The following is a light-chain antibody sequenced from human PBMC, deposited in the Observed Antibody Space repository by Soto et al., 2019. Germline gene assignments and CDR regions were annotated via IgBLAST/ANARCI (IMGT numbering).Light chain of an antibody. CDR2: EVN. Sequence: QSALARPSSVSGSPRQSITISCTGASSDVGSYTYVSWYQQHPCKAPKLIIYEVNNRPSGVSNRFPGSQSGNTASLTISGLQDEGEAYYYCRAYTSSGALYVVGTGSKGT. CDR3: RAYTSSGALYV. V-gene: IGLV2-14*01. J-gene: IGLJ1*01. CDR1: SSDVGSYTY.